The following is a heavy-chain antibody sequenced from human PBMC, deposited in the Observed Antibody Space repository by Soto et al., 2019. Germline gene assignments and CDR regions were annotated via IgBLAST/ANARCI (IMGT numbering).Heavy chain of an antibody. J-gene: IGHJ5*02. CDR1: GFSISPYA. V-gene: IGHV3-23*01. D-gene: IGHD6-25*01. CDR3: AKSAGYQSLVVSNT. CDR2: VSGSDT. Sequence: EVQLLESGGGLVQPGGSLRLSCAASGFSISPYAMNWVRQAPGKGLEWVSVVSGSDTFYADSVKGRFTISRDNSKNTGYLQMDSLTAEDTAVYFCAKSAGYQSLVVSNTWGQGTLVTVSS.